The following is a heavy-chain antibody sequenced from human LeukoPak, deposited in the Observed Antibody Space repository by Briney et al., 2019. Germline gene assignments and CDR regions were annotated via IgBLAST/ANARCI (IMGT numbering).Heavy chain of an antibody. Sequence: SETLSLTCTVSGGSISSSSYYWGWLRQPPGKGLEWIGSIYYSGSTYYNPSLKSRVTISVDTSKNQFSLKLSSVTAADAAVYYCARGDYDILTGQFDYWGQGTLVTVSS. V-gene: IGHV4-39*01. CDR1: GGSISSSSYY. J-gene: IGHJ4*02. CDR2: IYYSGST. D-gene: IGHD3-9*01. CDR3: ARGDYDILTGQFDY.